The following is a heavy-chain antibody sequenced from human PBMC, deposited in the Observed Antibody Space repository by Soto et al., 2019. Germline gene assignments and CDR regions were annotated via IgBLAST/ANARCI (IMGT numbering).Heavy chain of an antibody. CDR2: INHSGST. D-gene: IGHD4-17*01. CDR3: ARGNSYGDYGGGDYYYYYMDV. J-gene: IGHJ6*03. V-gene: IGHV4-34*01. Sequence: SETLSLTCAVYGGSFSSYYWSWIRQPPGKGLEWIGEINHSGSTNYNPSLKSRVTISVDTSKNQFSLKLSSVTAADTAVYYCARGNSYGDYGGGDYYYYYMDVWGKGTTVTVSS. CDR1: GGSFSSYY.